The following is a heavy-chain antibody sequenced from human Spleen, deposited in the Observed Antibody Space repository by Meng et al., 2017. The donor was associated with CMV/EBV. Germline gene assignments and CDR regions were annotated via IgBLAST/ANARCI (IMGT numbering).Heavy chain of an antibody. CDR1: GGSISGYF. CDR2: VYYSGTT. J-gene: IGHJ6*02. D-gene: IGHD6-19*01. V-gene: IGHV4-59*01. Sequence: SETLSLTCTVSGGSISGYFWSWIRQPPGKGLEWIGYVYYSGTTNYNPSLQSRVTISVDTSKNQFSLKLTSVTAADTAVYYCARAASSGWYWYYYGMDVWGQGTTVTVSS. CDR3: ARAASSGWYWYYYGMDV.